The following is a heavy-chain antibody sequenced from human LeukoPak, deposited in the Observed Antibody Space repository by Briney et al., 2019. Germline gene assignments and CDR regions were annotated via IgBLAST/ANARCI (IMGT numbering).Heavy chain of an antibody. D-gene: IGHD2-2*01. CDR3: AKHPPWQNCSSTSCYFAC. CDR2: ISGSAGST. CDR1: GFTFSSYA. J-gene: IGHJ4*02. V-gene: IGHV3-23*01. Sequence: PGGSLRLSCAASGFTFSSYAMSWVRQAPGKGLEWVSAISGSAGSTYYADSVKGRFTISRDNSKNTLYLQMNSLRAEDTAVYYCAKHPPWQNCSSTSCYFACWGQGTLVTVSS.